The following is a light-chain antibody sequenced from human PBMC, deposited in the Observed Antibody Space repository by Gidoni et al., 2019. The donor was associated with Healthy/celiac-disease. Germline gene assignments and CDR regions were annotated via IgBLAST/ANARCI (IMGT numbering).Light chain of an antibody. CDR1: QSISSY. J-gene: IGKJ5*01. V-gene: IGKV1-39*01. CDR2: AAS. Sequence: DIQITQSPSSLSASVGDRVTITCRASQSISSYLNWYQQKPGKAPKLLIYAASSLQRGVPSRFSGSGYGTDFTLTISSLQPEDFATYYCQQSYSTPTFGQGTRLEIK. CDR3: QQSYSTPT.